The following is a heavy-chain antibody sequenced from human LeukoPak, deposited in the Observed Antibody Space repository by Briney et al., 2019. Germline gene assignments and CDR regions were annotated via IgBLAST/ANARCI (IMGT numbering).Heavy chain of an antibody. Sequence: PAASVKVSCKASGYTFTGYYMHWVRQAPGQGLEWMGWINPNSGGTNYAQKFQGRVTMTRETSISTAYMELSRLRSDDTAVYYCARVELTNFAPTPDFDYWGQGTLVTVSS. V-gene: IGHV1-2*02. J-gene: IGHJ4*02. CDR2: INPNSGGT. CDR1: GYTFTGYY. CDR3: ARVELTNFAPTPDFDY. D-gene: IGHD4/OR15-4a*01.